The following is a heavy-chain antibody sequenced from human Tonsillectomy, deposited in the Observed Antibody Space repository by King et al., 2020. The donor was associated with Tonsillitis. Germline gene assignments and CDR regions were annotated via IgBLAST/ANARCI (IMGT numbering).Heavy chain of an antibody. V-gene: IGHV4-4*07. D-gene: IGHD1-26*01. Sequence: QLQESGPGLVKPSETLSLTCTVSGGSISGYYWSWIRQPAGKGLEWIGRVYSTGSTNYNPSLKSRVTMSVDTSKNQFSLKLSSVTAADTAVYYCARDPMGATPWGVNYFYGRDVWGPGTTVTVSS. CDR2: VYSTGST. CDR3: ARDPMGATPWGVNYFYGRDV. J-gene: IGHJ6*02. CDR1: GGSISGYY.